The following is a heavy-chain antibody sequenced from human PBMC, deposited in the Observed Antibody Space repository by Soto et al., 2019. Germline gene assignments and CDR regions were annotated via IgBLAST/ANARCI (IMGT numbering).Heavy chain of an antibody. D-gene: IGHD4-17*01. Sequence: ASVKVSCKASGGTFSSYAISWVRQAPGQGLEWMGGIIPIFGTANYAQKFQGRVTITADESTSTAYMELSSLRSEDTAVYYCARSDYIRDYYYGMDVWGQGTTVTVSS. J-gene: IGHJ6*02. CDR2: IIPIFGTA. CDR3: ARSDYIRDYYYGMDV. CDR1: GGTFSSYA. V-gene: IGHV1-69*13.